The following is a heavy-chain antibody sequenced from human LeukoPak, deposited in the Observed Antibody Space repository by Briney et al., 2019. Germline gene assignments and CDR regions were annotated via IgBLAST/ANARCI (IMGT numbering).Heavy chain of an antibody. CDR1: GGSISSSSYY. CDR2: IYYSGST. D-gene: IGHD6-6*01. Sequence: SETLSLTCTVSGGSISSSSYYWGWIRQPPGTWLEWIGSIYYSGSTYYNPSLKSRVTISVDTSKNQFSLKLSSVTAADTAVYYCARLSSSFHFDYWGQGTLVTVSS. J-gene: IGHJ4*02. CDR3: ARLSSSFHFDY. V-gene: IGHV4-39*01.